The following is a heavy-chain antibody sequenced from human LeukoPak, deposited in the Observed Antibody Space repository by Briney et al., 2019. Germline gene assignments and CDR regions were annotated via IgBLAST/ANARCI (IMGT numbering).Heavy chain of an antibody. J-gene: IGHJ5*02. CDR1: GYTFTSYG. CDR2: ISAYNDNT. Sequence: ASVKVSCKASGYTFTSYGISWVRQAPGQGLEWMGWISAYNDNTNYAQKLQGRVTMTTDTSTSTAYMELRSLRSDDTAVYYCARDQQGEDIVVVPAAENWFDPWGQGTLVTVSS. D-gene: IGHD2-2*01. CDR3: ARDQQGEDIVVVPAAENWFDP. V-gene: IGHV1-18*01.